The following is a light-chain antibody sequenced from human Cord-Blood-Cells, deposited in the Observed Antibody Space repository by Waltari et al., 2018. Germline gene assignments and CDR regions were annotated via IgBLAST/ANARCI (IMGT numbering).Light chain of an antibody. CDR1: SRNAGSYTY. Sequence: QSSLTQPSHVSWSPAQSITISCTGTSRNAGSYTYSSLYQQHPGKAPKLMIYDVSNRPSGVSNRFSGSKSGNTDSLTISGLQAEDEADYYCSSYTSSSTPYVFGTGTQVTVL. CDR2: DVS. J-gene: IGLJ1*01. CDR3: SSYTSSSTPYV. V-gene: IGLV2-14*01.